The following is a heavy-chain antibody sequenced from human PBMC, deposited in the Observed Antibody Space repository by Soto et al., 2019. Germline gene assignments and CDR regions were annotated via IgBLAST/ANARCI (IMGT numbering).Heavy chain of an antibody. CDR3: ARPLSPVARYWYFDL. CDR1: GGSISSSSYY. J-gene: IGHJ2*01. Sequence: QLQLQESGPGLVKPSETLSLTCTVSGGSISSSSYYWGWIRQPPGKGLEWIGSIYYSGSTYYNLSLRSRVTISVDTSKNQFSLKLSSVTAADTAVNYCARPLSPVARYWYFDLWGRGTLVTVSS. V-gene: IGHV4-39*01. D-gene: IGHD6-19*01. CDR2: IYYSGST.